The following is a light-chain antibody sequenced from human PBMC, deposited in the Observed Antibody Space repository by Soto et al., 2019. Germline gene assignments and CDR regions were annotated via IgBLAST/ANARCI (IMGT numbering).Light chain of an antibody. CDR3: QQYNSYS. Sequence: EIMMSQSPTTLSVSPGDRDTSPCRASQSVSTYFAWYQQKPGQVPSLLIYGASTRASGIPARFSGSGSGTEFTLTISSLQPDDFATYYCQQYNSYSFGQGTKV. V-gene: IGKV3-15*01. CDR1: QSVSTY. J-gene: IGKJ1*01. CDR2: GAS.